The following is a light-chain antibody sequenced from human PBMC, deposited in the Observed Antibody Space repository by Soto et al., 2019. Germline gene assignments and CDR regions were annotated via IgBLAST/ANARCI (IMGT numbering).Light chain of an antibody. CDR2: GAS. Sequence: EVVMTQSPGTLSVSPGDRVTLSCRASQSVSINLAWYRQKPGQAPGLLIYGASTRATGIPATFSGSGSGTEFTLTISSLQSEDFAVYYCQQYNNWPLTLGGGTKVEI. V-gene: IGKV3-15*01. CDR3: QQYNNWPLT. J-gene: IGKJ4*01. CDR1: QSVSIN.